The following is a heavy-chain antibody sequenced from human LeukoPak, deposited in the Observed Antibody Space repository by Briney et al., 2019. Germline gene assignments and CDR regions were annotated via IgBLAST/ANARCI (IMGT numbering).Heavy chain of an antibody. J-gene: IGHJ5*02. V-gene: IGHV1-46*01. D-gene: IGHD3-10*01. Sequence: ASVKVSCKASGYTFSTYLMHWVRQAPGQGLEWMGIIDPTGGSTNYAQKFQGRVTMTRDTSTSTVYMELSSLRSEDTAVYYCARDLGLRGVTNWFDPWGQGTLVTV. CDR2: IDPTGGST. CDR1: GYTFSTYL. CDR3: ARDLGLRGVTNWFDP.